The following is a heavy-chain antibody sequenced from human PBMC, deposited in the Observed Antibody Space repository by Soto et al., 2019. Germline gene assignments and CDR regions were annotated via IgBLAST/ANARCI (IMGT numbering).Heavy chain of an antibody. J-gene: IGHJ6*02. CDR2: ISAYNGNT. CDR3: ARGILGYYSYFGLDV. D-gene: IGHD3-16*01. Sequence: ASVKVSCKASGYTFTTYGISWVRQAPGQGLEWMGWISAYNGNTNYVQKFQGRVTMTTDTSTSTAYMELRSLRSDDTAVYYCARGILGYYSYFGLDVSGHGTTVTVSS. V-gene: IGHV1-18*01. CDR1: GYTFTTYG.